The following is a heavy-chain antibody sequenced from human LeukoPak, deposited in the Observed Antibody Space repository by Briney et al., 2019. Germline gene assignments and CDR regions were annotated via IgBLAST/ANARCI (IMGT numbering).Heavy chain of an antibody. CDR2: IGGSGGTT. Sequence: GGSLRLSCAASGFIFSTYAMAWVRQAPGKGLEWVSDIGGSGGTTYTTDSVKGRFTISRDNSKNTLFLQMNSLRVEDTALYYCARDGEGSGSSWVITHDYWGQGALGTVS. CDR3: ARDGEGSGSSWVITHDY. V-gene: IGHV3-23*01. J-gene: IGHJ4*02. D-gene: IGHD3-10*01. CDR1: GFIFSTYA.